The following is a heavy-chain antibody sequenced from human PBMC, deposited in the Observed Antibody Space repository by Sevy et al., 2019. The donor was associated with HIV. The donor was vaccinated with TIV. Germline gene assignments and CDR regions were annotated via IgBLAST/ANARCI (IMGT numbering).Heavy chain of an antibody. D-gene: IGHD2-2*01. CDR3: ARGGYCSSTSCHAAYYYYMDV. J-gene: IGHJ6*03. CDR2: ISSSSSYT. CDR1: GFTFSDYY. Sequence: GSLRLSCAASGFTFSDYYMSWIRQAPGKGLEWVSYISSSSSYTNYAASVKGRFTISRDNAKNSLYLQMNSLRAEDTAVYYCARGGYCSSTSCHAAYYYYMDVWGKGTTVTVSS. V-gene: IGHV3-11*06.